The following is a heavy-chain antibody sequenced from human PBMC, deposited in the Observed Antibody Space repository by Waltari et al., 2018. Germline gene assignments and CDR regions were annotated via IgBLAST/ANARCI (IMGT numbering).Heavy chain of an antibody. CDR1: GYTFPRSG. CDR3: VRGYCSGGSCRFYGGRYFDY. D-gene: IGHD2-15*01. Sequence: QVQLVQSGAEVKKPGASVKVSCQASGYTFPRSGIHWVRQAPGQGLEWMGWISAYNGNTNDAQKLQGRFTMTTDTSTSTAYMELRSLRSDDTAVYYCVRGYCSGGSCRFYGGRYFDYWGQGTLVTVSS. V-gene: IGHV1-18*01. CDR2: ISAYNGNT. J-gene: IGHJ4*02.